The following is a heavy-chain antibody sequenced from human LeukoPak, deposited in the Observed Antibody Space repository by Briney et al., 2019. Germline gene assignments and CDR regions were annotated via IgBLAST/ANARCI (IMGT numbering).Heavy chain of an antibody. Sequence: GGSLRLSCAASGFTFSSYSMSWVRQAPGKGLEWVANIKQDGSEKYYVDSVKGRFTISRDNAKNSLYLQMNSLRAEDTAVYYCARQARSWYGVGYWGQGTLVTVSS. V-gene: IGHV3-7*01. CDR3: ARQARSWYGVGY. CDR2: IKQDGSEK. J-gene: IGHJ4*02. CDR1: GFTFSSYS. D-gene: IGHD6-13*01.